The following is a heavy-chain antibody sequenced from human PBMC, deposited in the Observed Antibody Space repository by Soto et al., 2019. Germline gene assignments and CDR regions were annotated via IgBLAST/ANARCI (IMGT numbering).Heavy chain of an antibody. D-gene: IGHD3-16*02. J-gene: IGHJ4*02. V-gene: IGHV4-39*01. CDR1: GGSISSSSYY. CDR2: IYYSGST. CDR3: ARSIMITFGGVIATRYYFDY. Sequence: SETLSLTCTVSGGSISSSSYYWGWIRQPPGKGLEWIGSIYYSGSTYYNPSLKSRVTISVDTSKNQFSLKLSSVTAADTAVYYCARSIMITFGGVIATRYYFDYWGQGTLVTVSS.